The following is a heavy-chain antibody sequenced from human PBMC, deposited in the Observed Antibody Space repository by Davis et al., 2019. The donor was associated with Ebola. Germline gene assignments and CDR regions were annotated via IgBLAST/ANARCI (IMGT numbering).Heavy chain of an antibody. J-gene: IGHJ1*01. D-gene: IGHD6-13*01. CDR3: ARDGESSSWYAYFQR. CDR2: ISSSRSTI. CDR1: GFTFSTYG. Sequence: GESLKISCAASGFTFSTYGMNWVRQAPGKGLEWVSYISSSRSTIYYADSVKGRFTISRDNAKNSLYLQMNSLRDDDTAVYYCARDGESSSWYAYFQRWGQGTLVIVSS. V-gene: IGHV3-48*02.